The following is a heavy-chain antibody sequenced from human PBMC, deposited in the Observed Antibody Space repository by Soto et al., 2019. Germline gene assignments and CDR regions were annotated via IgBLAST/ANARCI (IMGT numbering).Heavy chain of an antibody. V-gene: IGHV1-69*02. Sequence: QVQLVQSGAEVKKPGSSVKVSCKASGDTFNFYTFSWVRQAPGQGLEWMGRIIPMVGMSNYAQKFQGRVTIIADRSTNTNYMQLSSLRSEDTALYYCATSYGSGSRPFDYWGQGTPVTVSS. CDR1: GDTFNFYT. CDR3: ATSYGSGSRPFDY. D-gene: IGHD3-10*01. CDR2: IIPMVGMS. J-gene: IGHJ4*02.